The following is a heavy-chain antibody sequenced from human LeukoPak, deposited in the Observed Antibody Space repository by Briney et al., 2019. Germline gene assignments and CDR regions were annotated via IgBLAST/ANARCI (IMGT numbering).Heavy chain of an antibody. D-gene: IGHD2-15*01. CDR1: GYTFTSYG. Sequence: ASVTVSCKASGYTFTSYGISWVRQAPGQGLEWMGWISAYNGNTNYAQKLQGRVTMTTDTSTSTAYMELRSLRSDDTAVYYCARGPYCSGGSCYSTDYWGQGTLVTVSS. CDR2: ISAYNGNT. V-gene: IGHV1-18*01. J-gene: IGHJ4*02. CDR3: ARGPYCSGGSCYSTDY.